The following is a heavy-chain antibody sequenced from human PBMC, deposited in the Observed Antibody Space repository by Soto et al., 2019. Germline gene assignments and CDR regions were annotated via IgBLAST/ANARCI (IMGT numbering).Heavy chain of an antibody. Sequence: QVQLVQSGAEVKKPGASVKVSCKAYGYTFSSYGLSWVRQAPGQGLEWMGWISAYSGNTVYTQRFKGRLTMATDTSTGTAYMELMSLRSDDTAVYYCARAFYQSSGYCDYWGQGTLVTVSS. J-gene: IGHJ4*02. D-gene: IGHD3-22*01. CDR3: ARAFYQSSGYCDY. V-gene: IGHV1-18*01. CDR1: GYTFSSYG. CDR2: ISAYSGNT.